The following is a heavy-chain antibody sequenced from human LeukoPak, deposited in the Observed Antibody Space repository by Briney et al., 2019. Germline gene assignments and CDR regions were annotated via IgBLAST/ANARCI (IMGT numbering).Heavy chain of an antibody. CDR3: AKDYDILTGYHSY. Sequence: PGGPLRLSCAASGFPFRSYAMSWVRQAPGKGLEWASAISGSGGSTYYTDSVKGRFTISRDNSKNTLYLQMNSLRAEDTAVYYCAKDYDILTGYHSYWGQGTLVTVSS. D-gene: IGHD3-9*01. J-gene: IGHJ4*02. CDR2: ISGSGGST. CDR1: GFPFRSYA. V-gene: IGHV3-23*01.